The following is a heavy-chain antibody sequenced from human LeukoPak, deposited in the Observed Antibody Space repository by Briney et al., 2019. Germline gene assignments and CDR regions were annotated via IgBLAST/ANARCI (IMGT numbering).Heavy chain of an antibody. D-gene: IGHD1-26*01. CDR1: GGSISSSSYY. V-gene: IGHV4-39*07. CDR2: IYYSGST. Sequence: SETLSLTCTVSGGSISSSSYYWGWIRQPPGKGLEWIGSIYYSGSTYYNPSLKSRVTISVDTSKNQFSLKLSSVTAADTAVYYCARGLYGIVGATFDYWGQGTLVTISS. J-gene: IGHJ4*02. CDR3: ARGLYGIVGATFDY.